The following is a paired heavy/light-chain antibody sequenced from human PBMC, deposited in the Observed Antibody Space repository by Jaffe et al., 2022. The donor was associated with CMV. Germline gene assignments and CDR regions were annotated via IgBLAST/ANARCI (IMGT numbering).Heavy chain of an antibody. CDR3: AREPQLYYYDSSGPGSVYYYGMDV. J-gene: IGHJ6*02. D-gene: IGHD3-22*01. CDR1: GFTFSSYG. V-gene: IGHV3-33*01. CDR2: IWYDGSNK. Sequence: QVQLVESGGGVVQPGRSLRLSCAASGFTFSSYGMHWVRQAPGKGLEWVAVIWYDGSNKYYADSVKGRFTISRDNSKNTLYLQMNSLRAEDTAVYYCAREPQLYYYDSSGPGSVYYYGMDVWGQGTTVTVSS.
Light chain of an antibody. CDR2: LGS. CDR3: MQALQTPRIFT. CDR1: QSLLHSNGYNY. V-gene: IGKV2-28*01. Sequence: DIVMTQSPLSLPVTPGEPASISCRSSQSLLHSNGYNYLDWYLQKPGKSPQLLIYLGSNRASGVPDRFSGSGSGTDFTLKISRVEAEDVGVYYCMQALQTPRIFTFGPGTKVDIK. J-gene: IGKJ3*01.